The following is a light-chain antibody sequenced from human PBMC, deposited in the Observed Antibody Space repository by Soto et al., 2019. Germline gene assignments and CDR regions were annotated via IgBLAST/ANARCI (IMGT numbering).Light chain of an antibody. J-gene: IGLJ2*01. CDR2: DVS. CDR1: SSDVGVYNY. V-gene: IGLV2-14*01. Sequence: QSALTQPASVSGSPGQSITISCTGASSDVGVYNYVSWYQQHPGKAPKLMIYDVSNRPSGVSNRFSGSKSGNTASLTISGLQAEDEADDYCSSYTSTSTPYVVFGGGTKLTVL. CDR3: SSYTSTSTPYVV.